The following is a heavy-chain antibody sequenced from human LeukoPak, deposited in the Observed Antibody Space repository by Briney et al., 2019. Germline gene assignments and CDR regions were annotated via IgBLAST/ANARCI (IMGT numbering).Heavy chain of an antibody. CDR1: GGSISSYY. D-gene: IGHD1-14*01. Sequence: PSETLSLTCTVSGGSISSYYWSWIRQPAGKGLEWIGRIYTSGSTNYNPSLKSRATMSVDTSKNQFSLKLSSVTAADTAVYYCARAPTGGYYYYYYMDVWGKGTTVTVSS. V-gene: IGHV4-4*07. CDR2: IYTSGST. CDR3: ARAPTGGYYYYYYMDV. J-gene: IGHJ6*03.